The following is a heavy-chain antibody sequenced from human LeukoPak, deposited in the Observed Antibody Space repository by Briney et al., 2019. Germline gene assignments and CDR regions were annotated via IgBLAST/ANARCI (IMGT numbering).Heavy chain of an antibody. CDR3: AKGRTAADTSWFDP. D-gene: IGHD6-13*01. Sequence: PGGSLRLSCAAAGFTFDDYAMHWGRQAPGKGGEWVSGISWNSGRIVYADSVKGRFTISRDKDKNSMYMKINSLRAEDMALYYCAKGRTAADTSWFDPWGQGTLVTVSS. J-gene: IGHJ5*02. CDR1: GFTFDDYA. CDR2: ISWNSGRI. V-gene: IGHV3-9*03.